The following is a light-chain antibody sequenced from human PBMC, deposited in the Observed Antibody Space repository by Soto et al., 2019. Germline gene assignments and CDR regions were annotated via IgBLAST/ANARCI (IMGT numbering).Light chain of an antibody. V-gene: IGLV2-8*01. CDR3: SSYAGFNNYV. CDR2: DVN. CDR1: GGDVGGYNY. Sequence: HSVLTQPPSASVFPGQSVTISCTGTGGDVGGYNYVSWYQQHPGKVPRLIIYDVNKRPSGVPDRFSGSKSDNTASLTVSGLQAEDEADYYCSSYAGFNNYVFGTGTKVTVL. J-gene: IGLJ1*01.